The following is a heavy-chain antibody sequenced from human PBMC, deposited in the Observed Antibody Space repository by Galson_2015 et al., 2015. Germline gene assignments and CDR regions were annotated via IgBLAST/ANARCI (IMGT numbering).Heavy chain of an antibody. J-gene: IGHJ4*02. CDR2: INPNSGGT. Sequence: SVKVSCKASGYTFTGYYMHWVRQAPGQGLEWMGRINPNSGGTNYAQKFQGRVTMTRDTSISTAYMELSRLRSDDTAVYYCARVGDQGGGVFRAYFDYWGQGTLVTVSS. D-gene: IGHD2-21*01. CDR3: ARVGDQGGGVFRAYFDY. CDR1: GYTFTGYY. V-gene: IGHV1-2*06.